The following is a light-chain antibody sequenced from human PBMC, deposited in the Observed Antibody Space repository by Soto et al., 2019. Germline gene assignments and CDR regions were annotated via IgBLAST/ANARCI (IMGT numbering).Light chain of an antibody. Sequence: QSALTQPASVSGSPGQSITISCTGTSSDVGGYNYVSWYQQHPGKAPKLMIYEVSNRPSGVSNRFSGSKSGNAASLTISGLQAEDEADYYCSSHTSGSTRVFGTGTKVTVL. CDR2: EVS. V-gene: IGLV2-14*01. CDR1: SSDVGGYNY. CDR3: SSHTSGSTRV. J-gene: IGLJ1*01.